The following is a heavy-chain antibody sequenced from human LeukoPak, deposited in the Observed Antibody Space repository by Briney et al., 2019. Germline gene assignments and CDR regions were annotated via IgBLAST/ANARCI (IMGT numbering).Heavy chain of an antibody. CDR1: RFTFSTYG. CDR2: IRYDGSNK. Sequence: GGSLRLSCAASRFTFSTYGMHWVRQAPGKGLEWVTFIRYDGSNKFYADSVKGRFTISRDNSKNTLYLQMNSLRGEDSAVYYCATHTGYFDYWGQGTLVTVSS. CDR3: ATHTGYFDY. D-gene: IGHD4-17*01. J-gene: IGHJ4*02. V-gene: IGHV3-30*02.